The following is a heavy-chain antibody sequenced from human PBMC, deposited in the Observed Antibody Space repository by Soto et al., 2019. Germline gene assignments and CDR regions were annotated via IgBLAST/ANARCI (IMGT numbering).Heavy chain of an antibody. Sequence: QVPLVQSGAEVKKPGSSVKVSCKASGGTFSSYTITWVRQAPGQGLEWMGRIIPILGIANYAQKFQGRVTITADKSTSTAYMELSSLRSEDTAVYYCARDRSAAAGAAEYFQHWGQGTLVTVSS. J-gene: IGHJ1*01. D-gene: IGHD6-13*01. CDR3: ARDRSAAAGAAEYFQH. V-gene: IGHV1-69*08. CDR1: GGTFSSYT. CDR2: IIPILGIA.